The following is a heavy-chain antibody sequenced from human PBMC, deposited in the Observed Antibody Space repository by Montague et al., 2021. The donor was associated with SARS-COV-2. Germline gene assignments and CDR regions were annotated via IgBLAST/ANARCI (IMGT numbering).Heavy chain of an antibody. CDR1: GGSISSSSYY. Sequence: SETLSLTCTVSGGSISSSSYYWGWIRQPPRKGLEWIGSIYYSGSTYYNPSLKSRVTISVDTSKNQFSLKLSSVTAADTAVYYCARQATGRYFDWILYGMDVWGQGTTVTVSS. CDR3: ARQATGRYFDWILYGMDV. D-gene: IGHD3-9*01. CDR2: IYYSGST. J-gene: IGHJ6*02. V-gene: IGHV4-39*01.